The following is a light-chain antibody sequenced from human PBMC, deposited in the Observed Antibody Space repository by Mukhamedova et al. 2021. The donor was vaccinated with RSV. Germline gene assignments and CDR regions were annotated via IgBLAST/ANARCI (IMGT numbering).Light chain of an antibody. CDR3: QQSYSAPYT. J-gene: IGKJ2*01. Sequence: WYQRRVHGKAPKLLIYRTSNLHSGVPSRFSGGGSETDFTLTITSLQPVDFATYFCQQSYSAPYTFGQGTRLEIK. V-gene: IGKV1-39*01. CDR2: RTS.